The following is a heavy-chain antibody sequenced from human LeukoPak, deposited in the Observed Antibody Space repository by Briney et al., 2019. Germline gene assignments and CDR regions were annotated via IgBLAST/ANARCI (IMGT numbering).Heavy chain of an antibody. CDR1: GVSISSYF. Sequence: SETLSLTCAVSGVSISSYFWSWIRQPPGQGLEWIGYIYHSGSTHYNPSLKSRVTISVDTSKNQFSLRLSSVTAADTAVYFCAGGLQLGNWFDPWGQGTLVTVSS. CDR3: AGGLQLGNWFDP. J-gene: IGHJ5*02. D-gene: IGHD1-1*01. CDR2: IYHSGST. V-gene: IGHV4-59*01.